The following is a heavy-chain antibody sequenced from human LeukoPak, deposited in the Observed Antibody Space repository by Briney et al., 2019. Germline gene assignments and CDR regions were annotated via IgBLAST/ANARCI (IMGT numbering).Heavy chain of an antibody. CDR1: GDSVSSNSAA. CDR2: TYYRSKWYN. CDR3: ARGLSGALDI. Sequence: PSQTLSLTCAISGDSVSSNSAAWNWIRQSTSRGLEWLGKTYYRSKWYNDYAASVKSRISINPDTSKNQFSLHLNSVTPEDTAVYYCARGLSGALDIWGQGTMVTVSS. D-gene: IGHD5/OR15-5a*01. V-gene: IGHV6-1*01. J-gene: IGHJ3*02.